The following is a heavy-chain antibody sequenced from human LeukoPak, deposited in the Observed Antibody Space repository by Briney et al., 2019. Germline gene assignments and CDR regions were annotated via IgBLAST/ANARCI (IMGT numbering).Heavy chain of an antibody. J-gene: IGHJ6*02. Sequence: ASVKVSCKASGYTFTTYGISWVRQAPGQRLEWMGWISAYNGNTNYAQKLQGRVTMTTDTSTSTAYLELRSLRSDDTAVYYCVMNYYDSSGYYYTTYYYGMDVWGQGTTVTVSS. CDR2: ISAYNGNT. CDR3: VMNYYDSSGYYYTTYYYGMDV. CDR1: GYTFTTYG. D-gene: IGHD3-22*01. V-gene: IGHV1-18*01.